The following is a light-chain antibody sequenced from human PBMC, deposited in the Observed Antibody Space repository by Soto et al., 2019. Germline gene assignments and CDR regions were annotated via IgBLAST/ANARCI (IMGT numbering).Light chain of an antibody. CDR3: QHYGPSFLLT. J-gene: IGKJ4*01. V-gene: IGKV3-15*01. Sequence: EIVMTQSPATLSVSPGERATLSCRASQSVSSNLAWYQQKPGQAPRLLIYGASTRATGIPARFSGSGSGTEFTLTISSLQSEDFAVYYCQHYGPSFLLTFGGGTKVEI. CDR2: GAS. CDR1: QSVSSN.